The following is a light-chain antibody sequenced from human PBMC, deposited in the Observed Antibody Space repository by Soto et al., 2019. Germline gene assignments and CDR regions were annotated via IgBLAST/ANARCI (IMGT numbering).Light chain of an antibody. CDR2: AAS. CDR3: QQYGTSPRT. CDR1: QSVSRNY. V-gene: IGKV3-20*01. J-gene: IGKJ1*01. Sequence: EIVMTQSPGSLALSPGEIATLSCRASQSVSRNYLAWYQQRPGQAPRLHISAASRRATGIPDRFSGSGSGTDFTLTISRLEPEDFAVYYCQQYGTSPRTFGQGTKVDI.